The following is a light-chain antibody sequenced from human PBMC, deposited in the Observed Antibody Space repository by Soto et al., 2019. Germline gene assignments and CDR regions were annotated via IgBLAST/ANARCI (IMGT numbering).Light chain of an antibody. V-gene: IGLV1-40*01. Sequence: QSALTQAPSMSGAPGQRVTISCTGSSSNIGAGYDVHWYQLLPGTAPKLLIYGNTNRPSGVPDRFSGSKSGTSASLAITGLRAEDEADYYCQSHDSSLNSWVFGGGTKLTVL. J-gene: IGLJ3*02. CDR1: SSNIGAGYD. CDR2: GNT. CDR3: QSHDSSLNSWV.